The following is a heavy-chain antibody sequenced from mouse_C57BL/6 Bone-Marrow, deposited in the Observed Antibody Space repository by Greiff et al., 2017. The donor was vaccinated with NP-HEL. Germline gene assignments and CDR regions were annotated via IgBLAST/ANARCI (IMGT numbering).Heavy chain of an antibody. CDR3: ARDARGIPGWFAY. CDR2: SRNKANDYTT. J-gene: IGHJ3*01. Sequence: EVQVVESGGGLVQSGRSLRLSCATSGFTFSDFYMEWVRQAPGQGLEWIAASRNKANDYTTEYSASVKGRFIVSRDTSQSILYLQMNALRAEDTAIYYCARDARGIPGWFAYWGQGTLVTVSA. V-gene: IGHV7-1*01. CDR1: GFTFSDFY.